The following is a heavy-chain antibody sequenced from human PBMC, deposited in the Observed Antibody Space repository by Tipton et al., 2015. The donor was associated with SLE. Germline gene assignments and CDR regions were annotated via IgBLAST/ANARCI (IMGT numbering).Heavy chain of an antibody. V-gene: IGHV4-59*01. Sequence: TLSLTCAVYGGPFTGYYWSWIRPPPGKGLVWIGYISYSETTHYNPPLKSRVTISVDTSKNQFPLKLRSVTAADTAVYYCAGAWQGYCSGGTCYVLDYWGQGTLVTVSS. D-gene: IGHD2-15*01. CDR3: AGAWQGYCSGGTCYVLDY. J-gene: IGHJ4*02. CDR1: GGPFTGYY. CDR2: ISYSETT.